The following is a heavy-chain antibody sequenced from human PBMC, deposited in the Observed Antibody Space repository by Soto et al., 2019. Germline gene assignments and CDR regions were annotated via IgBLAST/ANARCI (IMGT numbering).Heavy chain of an antibody. CDR2: IKQDGSEK. J-gene: IGHJ4*02. CDR1: GFTFSSYW. Sequence: GGSLRLSCAASGFTFSSYWMSWIRQAPGKGLEWVANIKQDGSEKYYVDSVKGRFTISRDNAKNSLYLQMNSLRAEDTAVYYCAREACSSTSCYRGGYWGQGTLVTVSS. V-gene: IGHV3-7*01. D-gene: IGHD2-2*01. CDR3: AREACSSTSCYRGGY.